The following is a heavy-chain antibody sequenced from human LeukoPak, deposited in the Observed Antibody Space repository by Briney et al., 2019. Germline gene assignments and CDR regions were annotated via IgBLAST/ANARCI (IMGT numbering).Heavy chain of an antibody. CDR3: ARLVDY. Sequence: SETLSLTCAVYGGSFSGYYWSWIRQPPGKGLEWIGEINHSGSTNYNPSLKSRVTISVDTSKNQFSLKLSSVTAADTAVYYCARLVDYWGQGTLVTVSS. V-gene: IGHV4-34*01. CDR2: INHSGST. D-gene: IGHD2-2*01. J-gene: IGHJ4*02. CDR1: GGSFSGYY.